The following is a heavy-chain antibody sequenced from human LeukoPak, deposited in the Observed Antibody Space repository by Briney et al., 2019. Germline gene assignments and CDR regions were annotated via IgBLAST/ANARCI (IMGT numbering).Heavy chain of an antibody. CDR1: GFTVSSNY. Sequence: PGGSLRLSCAASGFTVSSNYMSWVRQAPGKGLEWVSVIYSGGSTYYADSVKGRFTISRDNSKNTLYLQMNSLRAEDTAVYYCARAWGITIFGVVIISGFDPWGQGTLVTVSS. D-gene: IGHD3-3*01. J-gene: IGHJ5*02. CDR2: IYSGGST. V-gene: IGHV3-53*05. CDR3: ARAWGITIFGVVIISGFDP.